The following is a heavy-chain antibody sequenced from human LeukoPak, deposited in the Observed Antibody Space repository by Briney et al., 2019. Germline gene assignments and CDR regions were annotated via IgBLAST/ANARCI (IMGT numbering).Heavy chain of an antibody. CDR3: ARVRRDGYNPDAFDI. D-gene: IGHD5-24*01. Sequence: GGSLRLSCAASGFTFSNYGMHWVRQAPGKGLEWVAVISKDGGSNKYHADSVKGRFTISRDNSMNTLYLQMNSLRAEDTAVYYCARVRRDGYNPDAFDIWGQGTMVTVSS. V-gene: IGHV3-30*03. CDR2: ISKDGGSNK. CDR1: GFTFSNYG. J-gene: IGHJ3*02.